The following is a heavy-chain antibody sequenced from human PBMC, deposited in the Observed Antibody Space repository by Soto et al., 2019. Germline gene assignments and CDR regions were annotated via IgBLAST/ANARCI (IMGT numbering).Heavy chain of an antibody. CDR2: INTGNGNT. CDR1: GYNFTTYA. D-gene: IGHD3-3*01. Sequence: GASVKVSCKASGYNFTTYAMLWVRQAPGQRPEWMGWINTGNGNTKYSPKFQARVTITRDTSASTAYMELSSLKSEDTAVYYCARRERLYFYYYGMDVWGQGSTVTVSS. V-gene: IGHV1-3*04. J-gene: IGHJ6*02. CDR3: ARRERLYFYYYGMDV.